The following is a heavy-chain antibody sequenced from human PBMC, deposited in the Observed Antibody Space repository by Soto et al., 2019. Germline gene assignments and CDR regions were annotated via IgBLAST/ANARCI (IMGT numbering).Heavy chain of an antibody. CDR3: ERDPTSYCYDSSVLGAHAFDI. CDR2: IYYSRST. Sequence: SETLSLTCTVSGGSISSGGYYWSWFPQHPGKGRDWNGYIYYSRSTYNNPTLKSRVTKSVDTSKNQFSLKLSSVTAADTAVYYCERDPTSYCYDSSVLGAHAFDIWGQGTMVTVSS. D-gene: IGHD3-22*01. CDR1: GGSISSGGYY. J-gene: IGHJ3*02. V-gene: IGHV4-31*03.